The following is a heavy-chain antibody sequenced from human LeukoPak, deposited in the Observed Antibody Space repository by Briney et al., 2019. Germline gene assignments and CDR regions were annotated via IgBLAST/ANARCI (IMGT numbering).Heavy chain of an antibody. V-gene: IGHV3-49*04. J-gene: IGHJ6*02. Sequence: GGSLRLSCTASGFTFGNYAMSWVRQAPGQGLEWVGFIRSQAYGGTTEYAASVKGRFTISRDKSKSIAYLQMHSLKTEDTAVYFCTGVDVRKNGMDVWGQGTTVTVSS. CDR2: IRSQAYGGTT. D-gene: IGHD5-24*01. CDR1: GFTFGNYA. CDR3: TGVDVRKNGMDV.